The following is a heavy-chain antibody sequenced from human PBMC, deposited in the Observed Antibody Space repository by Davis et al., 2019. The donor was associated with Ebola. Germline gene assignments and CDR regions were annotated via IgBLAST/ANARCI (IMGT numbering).Heavy chain of an antibody. Sequence: SETLSLTCAVYGGSFSGYYWSWIRQPPGKGLEWIGEIIHSGTTNYSPSLKSRVTVSVDTSKNQFSLMMRSLTAADTAVYYCARTTRGSGWFLDYWGRGTLVTVSS. V-gene: IGHV4-34*12. CDR3: ARTTRGSGWFLDY. CDR1: GGSFSGYY. D-gene: IGHD6-19*01. J-gene: IGHJ4*02. CDR2: IIHSGTT.